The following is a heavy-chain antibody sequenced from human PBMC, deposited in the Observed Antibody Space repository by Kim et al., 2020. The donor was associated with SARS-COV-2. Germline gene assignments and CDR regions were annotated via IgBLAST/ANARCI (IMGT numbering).Heavy chain of an antibody. Sequence: YYADSVQGRFTISRDNSKNTLYLQMNSLRAEDTAVYDCANEGGGSGICDYWGQGTLVTVSS. V-gene: IGHV3-33*06. J-gene: IGHJ4*02. CDR3: ANEGGGSGICDY. D-gene: IGHD3-10*01.